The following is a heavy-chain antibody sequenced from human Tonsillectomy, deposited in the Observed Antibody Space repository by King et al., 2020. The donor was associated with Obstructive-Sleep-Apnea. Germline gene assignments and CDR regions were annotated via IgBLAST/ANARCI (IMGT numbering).Heavy chain of an antibody. CDR2: ISADNGDT. J-gene: IGHJ6*02. V-gene: IGHV1-18*01. CDR3: AREGLVGAAYYYYGMDV. D-gene: IGHD1-26*01. Sequence: QLVQSGAEVKKPGASVKVSCKASGYTFTTSGISWVRQAPGQGLEWMGRISADNGDTNCAQKLQGRVTMTTDTSTRTAYMELRSLRSDDTAVYYCAREGLVGAAYYYYGMDVWGQGTTVTVSS. CDR1: GYTFTTSG.